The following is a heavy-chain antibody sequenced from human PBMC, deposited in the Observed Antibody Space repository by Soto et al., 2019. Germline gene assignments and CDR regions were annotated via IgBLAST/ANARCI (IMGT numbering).Heavy chain of an antibody. D-gene: IGHD3-3*01. J-gene: IGHJ4*02. CDR1: GDSVSSNSAA. V-gene: IGHV6-1*01. CDR2: TYYRSKWYN. Sequence: TLSLTCAISGDSVSSNSAACNWIRQSPSRGLEWLGRTYYRSKWYNDYAVSVKSRITINPDTSKNQFSLQLNSVTPEDTAVYYCARDPDYDFWSGYYSFDYWGQGTVVTVSS. CDR3: ARDPDYDFWSGYYSFDY.